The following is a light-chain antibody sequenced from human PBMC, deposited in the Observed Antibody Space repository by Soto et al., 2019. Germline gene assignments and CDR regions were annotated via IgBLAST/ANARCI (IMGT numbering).Light chain of an antibody. CDR1: SSDIGDYDY. Sequence: QSVLTQPASVSGSPGQSITLSCTGTSSDIGDYDYVSWYQRHPGKAPKLIIYDVNSRPSGVSDRFSGSKSGNTASLTISGLQAEDEADYYCTSYSSGSTHVIFGGGTQLTVL. CDR2: DVN. CDR3: TSYSSGSTHVI. J-gene: IGLJ2*01. V-gene: IGLV2-14*03.